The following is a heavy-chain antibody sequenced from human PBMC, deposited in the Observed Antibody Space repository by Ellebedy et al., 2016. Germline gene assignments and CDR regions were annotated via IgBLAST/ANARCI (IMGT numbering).Heavy chain of an antibody. CDR3: ARQDLRSGSGSYFDY. D-gene: IGHD3-10*01. J-gene: IGHJ4*02. V-gene: IGHV5-10-1*01. CDR1: GYSFTSYW. Sequence: KVSXKGSGYSFTSYWISWVRQMPGKGLEWMGRIDPSDSYTNYSPSFQGHVTISADKSISTAYLQWSSLKASDTAMYYCARQDLRSGSGSYFDYWGQGTLVTVSS. CDR2: IDPSDSYT.